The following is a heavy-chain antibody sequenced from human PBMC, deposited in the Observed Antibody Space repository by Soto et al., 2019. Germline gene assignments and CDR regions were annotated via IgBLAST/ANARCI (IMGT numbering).Heavy chain of an antibody. J-gene: IGHJ6*02. CDR3: ARAYGVDDYGMDV. CDR2: IYSSGTT. CDR1: GDSISSGGFC. Sequence: PSETLSLTCTVSGDSISSGGFCWTWVRQSPGKGLEWIGNIYSSGTTSYNLSLRSRLLISVDTSKNEFSLKVSSVTAADTAVYYCARAYGVDDYGMDVWGLGTMVTVSS. V-gene: IGHV4-30-4*01. D-gene: IGHD4-17*01.